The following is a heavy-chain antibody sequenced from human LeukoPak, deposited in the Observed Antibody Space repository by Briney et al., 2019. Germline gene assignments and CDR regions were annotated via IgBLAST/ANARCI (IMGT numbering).Heavy chain of an antibody. CDR1: GGSISSGGYY. J-gene: IGHJ4*02. CDR2: IYYSGST. Sequence: SSQTLSLTCTVSGGSISSGGYYWSWIRQHPGKGLEWIRYIYYSGSTYYNPSLNSRVTISVDTSKRQFSLKLSSVTGADTAVYYCARAQAAAGNSLDYWGQGTLVIVSS. V-gene: IGHV4-31*03. D-gene: IGHD6-13*01. CDR3: ARAQAAAGNSLDY.